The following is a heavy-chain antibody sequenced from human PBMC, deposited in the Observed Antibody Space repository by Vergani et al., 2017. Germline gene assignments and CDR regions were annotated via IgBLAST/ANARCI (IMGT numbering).Heavy chain of an antibody. Sequence: QVRLQESGPGLVKPSETLSLTCSVSGGSMSGYYWSWIRQPPGKELEWIGYMYHSGSTNYNPSLETRVTISGDTSKNQFSLKLNSVTAADTAVYYFARIHVTWADFWSGPNYYYYYGMDVWGQGTTVTVSS. D-gene: IGHD3-3*01. CDR3: ARIHVTWADFWSGPNYYYYYGMDV. V-gene: IGHV4-59*01. J-gene: IGHJ6*02. CDR1: GGSMSGYY. CDR2: MYHSGST.